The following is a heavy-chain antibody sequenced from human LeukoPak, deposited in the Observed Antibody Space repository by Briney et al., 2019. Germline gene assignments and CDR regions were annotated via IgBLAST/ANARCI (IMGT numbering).Heavy chain of an antibody. Sequence: SETLSLTCTVSGGSISSSSYYWGWIRQPPGKGLEWIGSIYYSGSTYYNPSLKSRVTISVDTSKNQFSLKLSSVTAADTAVYYCAIGWFGELWGQGTLVTVSS. J-gene: IGHJ4*02. CDR2: IYYSGST. V-gene: IGHV4-39*07. D-gene: IGHD3-10*01. CDR1: GGSISSSSYY. CDR3: AIGWFGEL.